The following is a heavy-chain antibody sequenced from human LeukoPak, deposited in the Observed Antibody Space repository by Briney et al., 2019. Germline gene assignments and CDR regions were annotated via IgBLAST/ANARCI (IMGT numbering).Heavy chain of an antibody. Sequence: PSETLSLTCTVSGGSISSGGYYWSWIRQHPGKGLEWIGYIYYSGSTYYNPSLKSRVTISVDTSKNQFSLKLSSVTAADTAVYYCARHGRVADFENWGQGTLVTVSS. CDR2: IYYSGST. V-gene: IGHV4-31*03. CDR3: ARHGRVADFEN. D-gene: IGHD1-26*01. J-gene: IGHJ4*02. CDR1: GGSISSGGYY.